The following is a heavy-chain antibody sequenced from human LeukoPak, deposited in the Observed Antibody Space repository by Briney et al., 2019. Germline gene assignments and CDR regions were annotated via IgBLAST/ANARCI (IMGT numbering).Heavy chain of an antibody. D-gene: IGHD1-26*01. CDR2: ISPYNGDT. Sequence: EASVKVSCKTSGGTFSNYAISWVRQAPGQGREWMGWISPYNGDTNYAQKFQGRVTMTTDTSTNTAYMELRSLRSDDTAVYYCARGSEGATKGFDYWGQGTLVTVSS. CDR1: GGTFSNYA. V-gene: IGHV1-18*01. CDR3: ARGSEGATKGFDY. J-gene: IGHJ4*02.